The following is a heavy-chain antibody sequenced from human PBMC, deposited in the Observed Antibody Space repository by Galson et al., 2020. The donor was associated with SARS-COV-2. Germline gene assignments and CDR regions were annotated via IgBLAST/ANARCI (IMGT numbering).Heavy chain of an antibody. CDR1: GGSVNSGPYF. V-gene: IGHV4-61*03. J-gene: IGHJ4*02. CDR3: VSGDYVPYYFDY. D-gene: IGHD2-21*02. CDR2: MHYSGGT. Sequence: ASETLSLTCSVSGGSVNSGPYFWTWIRQPPGKRLEWLGHMHYSGGTKYNPSLKSRVTISEDTSKNHFSLQLTSVTAADTAVYYCVSGDYVPYYFDYWGQGILVTVSA.